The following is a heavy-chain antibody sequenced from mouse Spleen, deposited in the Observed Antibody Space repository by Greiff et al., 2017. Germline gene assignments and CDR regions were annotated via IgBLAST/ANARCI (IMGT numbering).Heavy chain of an antibody. J-gene: IGHJ4*01. V-gene: IGHV5-16*01. Sequence: EVNLVESEGGLVQPGSSMKLSCTASGFTFSDYYMAWVRQVPEKGLEWVANINYDGSSTYYLDSLKSRFIISRDNAKNILYLQMSSLKSEDTATYYCARVLYAMDYWGQGTSVTVSS. CDR2: INYDGSST. CDR3: ARVLYAMDY. CDR1: GFTFSDYY.